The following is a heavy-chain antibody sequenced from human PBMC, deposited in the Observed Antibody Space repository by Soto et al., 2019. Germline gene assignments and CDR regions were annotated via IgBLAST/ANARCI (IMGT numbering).Heavy chain of an antibody. CDR2: IIPIFGTA. CDR1: GGTFSSYA. V-gene: IGHV1-69*01. Sequence: QVQLVQSGAEVKKPGSSVEVSCKASGGTFSSYAISWVRQAPGQGLEWMGGIIPIFGTANYAQKFQGRVTITADESTSTAYMELSSLRSEDTAVYYCARYSSGWDDYYYYGMDVWGQGTTVTVSS. J-gene: IGHJ6*02. CDR3: ARYSSGWDDYYYYGMDV. D-gene: IGHD6-19*01.